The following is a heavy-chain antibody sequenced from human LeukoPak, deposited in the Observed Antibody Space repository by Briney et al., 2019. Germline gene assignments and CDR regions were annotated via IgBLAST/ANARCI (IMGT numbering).Heavy chain of an antibody. V-gene: IGHV4-59*01. CDR3: ARGLGVLQT. J-gene: IGHJ4*02. CDR1: GGSISSYY. CDR2: IYYSGVT. Sequence: SETLSLTFTVPGGSISSYYWTWIRQPPGQGLQWIGYIYYSGVTNYNPSLKSRVTISVDTSKNQLSLKLTSVTAADTAVYYCARGLGVLQTWGQRTLVTVSS. D-gene: IGHD3-16*01.